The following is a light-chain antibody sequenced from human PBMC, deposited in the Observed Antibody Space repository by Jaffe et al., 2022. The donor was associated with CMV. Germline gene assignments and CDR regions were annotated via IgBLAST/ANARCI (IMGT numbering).Light chain of an antibody. J-gene: IGLJ2*01. CDR3: SSYASNNNLV. CDR2: EVT. Sequence: QSALTQPPSASGSPGQSVTISCTGTSSDVGNYNYVSWYQQLPGNVPKLMIYEVTKRPSGVPDRFSGSKSGNTASLTVSGLQAEDEADYYCSSYASNNNLVFGGGTKLTVL. CDR1: SSDVGNYNY. V-gene: IGLV2-8*01.